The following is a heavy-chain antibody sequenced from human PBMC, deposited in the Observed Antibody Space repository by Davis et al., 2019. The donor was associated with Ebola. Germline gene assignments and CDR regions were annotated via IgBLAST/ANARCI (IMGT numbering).Heavy chain of an antibody. D-gene: IGHD3-3*01. J-gene: IGHJ4*02. V-gene: IGHV4-59*01. Sequence: SETLSLTCTVSGGSISSYYWSWIRQSPGKGLEWIGYIFYSGSTDYNPSLKSRVTMSVDTSKNQFSLKLNSVTAADTAMYYCASGVFGVTYYFDHWGQGALVTVSS. CDR1: GGSISSYY. CDR3: ASGVFGVTYYFDH. CDR2: IFYSGST.